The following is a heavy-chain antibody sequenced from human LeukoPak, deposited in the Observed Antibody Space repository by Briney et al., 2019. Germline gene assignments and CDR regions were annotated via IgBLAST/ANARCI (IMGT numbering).Heavy chain of an antibody. D-gene: IGHD5-12*01. V-gene: IGHV3-7*01. CDR3: ATLVATTRFDY. Sequence: GGSLRLSCAASGFIISSYWMSWVRQAPGKGLEWVANIKQDGSEKYYVDSVKGRFTISRDNAKDSLYLQMSSLRADDMAVYYCATLVATTRFDYWGQGTLVTVSS. J-gene: IGHJ4*02. CDR1: GFIISSYW. CDR2: IKQDGSEK.